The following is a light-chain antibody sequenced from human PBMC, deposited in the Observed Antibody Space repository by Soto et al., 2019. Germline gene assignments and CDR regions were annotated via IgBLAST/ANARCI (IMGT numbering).Light chain of an antibody. Sequence: EIVLTQSPATLSLSPGGRATLSCRASEDVDIYLAWYQQKPGQAPRLLIYDTSERATGTPARVTGTGSGTDFTLTISSLEPEDFAVYYCQQRFSWPPWTFGQGTKVEIK. CDR2: DTS. V-gene: IGKV3-11*01. CDR1: EDVDIY. J-gene: IGKJ1*01. CDR3: QQRFSWPPWT.